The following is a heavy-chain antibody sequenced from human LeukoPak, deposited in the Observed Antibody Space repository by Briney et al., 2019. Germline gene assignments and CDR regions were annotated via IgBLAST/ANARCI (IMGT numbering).Heavy chain of an antibody. J-gene: IGHJ4*02. CDR1: GYTFTGYY. Sequence: LEASVKVSCKASGYTFTGYYMHWVRQAPGQGLEWMGWINPNSGGTNYAQKFQGRVTMTRDTSISTAYMELSRLGSDDTAVYYCARNEQQLVPTGNYWGQGTLVTVSS. CDR3: ARNEQQLVPTGNY. V-gene: IGHV1-2*03. D-gene: IGHD6-13*01. CDR2: INPNSGGT.